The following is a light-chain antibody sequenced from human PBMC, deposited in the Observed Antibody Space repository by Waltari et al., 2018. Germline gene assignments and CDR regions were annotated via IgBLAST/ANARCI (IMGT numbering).Light chain of an antibody. V-gene: IGKV3-15*01. CDR1: QSISST. J-gene: IGKJ2*01. CDR2: GAS. Sequence: ERVMTQSPATLSVSPCARATLSCRLSQSISSTFAWYQQRPGQAPSLLIYGASTRVTGIPARFSGSGSGTEFTLTISSLQSEDFAAYYCQQYNTWPYTFGQGTKLAI. CDR3: QQYNTWPYT.